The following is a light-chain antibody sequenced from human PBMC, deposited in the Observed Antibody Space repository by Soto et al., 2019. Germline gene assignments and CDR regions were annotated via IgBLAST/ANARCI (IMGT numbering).Light chain of an antibody. CDR3: SSYTTSDTRQIV. V-gene: IGLV2-14*03. J-gene: IGLJ1*01. Sequence: QSVLTQPASVSGSPGQSITVSCTGTSSDVGGYNYVSWYQHHPGKAPELIIYDVSNRPSGVSNRFSGSKSGNTASLTISGLQPEDEADYYCSSYTTSDTRQIVFGTGTKDTVL. CDR1: SSDVGGYNY. CDR2: DVS.